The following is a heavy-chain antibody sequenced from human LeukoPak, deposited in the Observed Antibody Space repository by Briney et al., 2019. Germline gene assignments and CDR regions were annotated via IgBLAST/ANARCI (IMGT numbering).Heavy chain of an antibody. CDR2: IYSSGST. V-gene: IGHV4-59*13. CDR3: GRDSADGTPFDY. Sequence: SETLSLTCTVSGGPISIYYWSWIRQPPGKGLEWIGYIYSSGSTNCNPSLKSRVTISVDTSKNQFSTKLSSVTAAETAVYYCGRDSADGTPFDYWGQGTLVTVSS. D-gene: IGHD6-13*01. CDR1: GGPISIYY. J-gene: IGHJ4*02.